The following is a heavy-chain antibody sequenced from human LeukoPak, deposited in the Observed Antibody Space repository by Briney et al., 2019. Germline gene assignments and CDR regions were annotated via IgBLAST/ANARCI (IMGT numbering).Heavy chain of an antibody. J-gene: IGHJ3*02. CDR3: ARDFIAVAGMRAFDI. CDR1: GGPLCSRSDY. CDR2: FYYSGST. V-gene: IGHV4-39*07. D-gene: IGHD6-19*01. Sequence: SEPLSLLCTVSGGPLCSRSDYWGWIRRPRGKGLEWIGSFYYSGSTYYHRYRKTRVTISVDTSKNQFSLKLSSVTAADTAVYYCARDFIAVAGMRAFDIWGQGTMVTVSS.